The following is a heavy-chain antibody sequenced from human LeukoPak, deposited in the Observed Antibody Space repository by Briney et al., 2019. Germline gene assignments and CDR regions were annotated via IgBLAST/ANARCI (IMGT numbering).Heavy chain of an antibody. CDR3: AKGQGQWLVPSAFDI. CDR1: GFTLSSYG. CDR2: ICGSGGST. J-gene: IGHJ3*02. D-gene: IGHD6-19*01. V-gene: IGHV3-23*01. Sequence: PGGSLRLSCASSGFTLSSYGMSWVRQAPGKGRGWVSAICGSGGSTYYADYVKGRFTISRDNSKNTLYLQMNSLRAEDTAVYYCAKGQGQWLVPSAFDIWGQGTMVTVSS.